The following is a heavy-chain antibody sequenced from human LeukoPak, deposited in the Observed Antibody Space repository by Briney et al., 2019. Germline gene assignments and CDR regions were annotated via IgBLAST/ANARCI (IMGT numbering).Heavy chain of an antibody. V-gene: IGHV3-53*01. Sequence: GGSLRLSCAASGFTVSNYYMSWVRQAPGKRLEWVSVFFSGGSTYYADSVQGRFTISRDDSENTLYLQMNNLRAEDTAVYYCARDVLDAFDVWGQGTMVTVSS. CDR1: GFTVSNYY. D-gene: IGHD2-8*01. CDR3: ARDVLDAFDV. CDR2: FFSGGST. J-gene: IGHJ3*01.